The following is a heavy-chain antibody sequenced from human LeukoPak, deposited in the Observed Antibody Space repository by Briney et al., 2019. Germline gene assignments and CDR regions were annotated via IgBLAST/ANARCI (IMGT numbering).Heavy chain of an antibody. V-gene: IGHV4-39*01. D-gene: IGHD6-19*01. Sequence: PSETLSLTCTVSGGSITNDNYYWAWIRQPPGKGLEWIGSIYYSGTTYDNPTLKSRVTISVDTSKNQFSLKLSSVTAADTAVYYCARAIAVAGTYFDYWGQGTLVTVSS. CDR2: IYYSGTT. CDR3: ARAIAVAGTYFDY. J-gene: IGHJ4*02. CDR1: GGSITNDNYY.